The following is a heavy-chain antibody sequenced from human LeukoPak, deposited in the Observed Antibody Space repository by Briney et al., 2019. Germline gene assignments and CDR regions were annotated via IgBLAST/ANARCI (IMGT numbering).Heavy chain of an antibody. D-gene: IGHD5-18*01. CDR2: ISTSGSNI. J-gene: IGHJ4*02. V-gene: IGHV3-48*03. CDR3: AAGHTYGYMY. Sequence: PGGSLRLSCAASGXTFSSYEVNWVRQAPGKGLEWVSYISTSGSNIYYADSVKGRFTISRDNAKNSLYLQMNSLRAEDTAVYYCAAGHTYGYMYWGQGTLVSVSS. CDR1: GXTFSSYE.